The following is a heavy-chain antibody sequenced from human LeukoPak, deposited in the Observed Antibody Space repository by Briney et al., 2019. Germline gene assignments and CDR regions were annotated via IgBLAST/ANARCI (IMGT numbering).Heavy chain of an antibody. CDR2: IIPILGIA. V-gene: IGHV1-69*04. CDR3: ARDPETSYCSGGSCSPYFDY. D-gene: IGHD2-15*01. Sequence: SVKVSCKASGYTFTSYYMHWVRQAPGQGLEWMGRIIPILGIANYAQKFQGRVTITADKSTSTAYMELSSLRSEDTAVYYCARDPETSYCSGGSCSPYFDYWGQGTLVTVSS. CDR1: GYTFTSYY. J-gene: IGHJ4*02.